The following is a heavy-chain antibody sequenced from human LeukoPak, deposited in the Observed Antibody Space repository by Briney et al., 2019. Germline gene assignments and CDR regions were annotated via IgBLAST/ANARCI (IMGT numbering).Heavy chain of an antibody. J-gene: IGHJ5*02. CDR1: GFTFSGSA. CDR3: TRQPQYDSSGYGPDP. V-gene: IGHV3-73*01. CDR2: IRSKANSYAT. Sequence: GGSLRLSCAASGFTFSGSAMHWVRQASGKGLEWVGRIRSKANSYATAYAASVKGRFTISRDDSKNTAYLQMNSLKTEDTAVYYCTRQPQYDSSGYGPDPWGQGTMVTVSS. D-gene: IGHD3-22*01.